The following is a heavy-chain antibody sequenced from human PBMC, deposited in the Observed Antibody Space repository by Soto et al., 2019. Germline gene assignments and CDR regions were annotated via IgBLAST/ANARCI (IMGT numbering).Heavy chain of an antibody. V-gene: IGHV3-49*03. CDR1: GFTFGDYA. D-gene: IGHD2-15*01. Sequence: SLRLSCTASGFTFGDYAMSWFRQAPGKGLEWVGFIRSKAYGGTTEYAASVKGRFTISRDDSKRIAYLQVNSLNTEDTAVYYCTRVYCSGGSCSSFSYWGQGTLVTVSS. J-gene: IGHJ4*02. CDR2: IRSKAYGGTT. CDR3: TRVYCSGGSCSSFSY.